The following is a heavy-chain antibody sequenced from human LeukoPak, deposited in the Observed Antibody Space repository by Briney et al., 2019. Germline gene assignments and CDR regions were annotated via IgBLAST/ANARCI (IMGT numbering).Heavy chain of an antibody. CDR3: AKDLVGATFI. CDR2: ISYDGSNK. V-gene: IGHV3-30*18. J-gene: IGHJ4*02. D-gene: IGHD1-26*01. Sequence: GGSLRLSCAASGFTFCSYGMHWVRQAPGKGLEWVAVISYDGSNKYYADSVKGRFTISRDNSKNTLYLQMNSLRAEDTAVYYCAKDLVGATFIWGQGTLVTVSS. CDR1: GFTFCSYG.